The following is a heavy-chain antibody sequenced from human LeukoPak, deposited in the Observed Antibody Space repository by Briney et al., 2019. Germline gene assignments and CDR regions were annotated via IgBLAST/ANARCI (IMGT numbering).Heavy chain of an antibody. Sequence: AASVRVSCTASGYTFTSYGISWVRQAPGQGLEWMGWISAYNGNTNYAHKLQGRVTMTTDTSTSTAHMELRMLRSDDTAVYSFARERSAFDYWGQGTLVTVSS. V-gene: IGHV1-18*01. CDR2: ISAYNGNT. CDR3: ARERSAFDY. CDR1: GYTFTSYG. J-gene: IGHJ4*02.